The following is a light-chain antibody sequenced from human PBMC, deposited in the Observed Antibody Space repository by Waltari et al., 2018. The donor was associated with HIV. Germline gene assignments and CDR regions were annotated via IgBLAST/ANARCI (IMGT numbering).Light chain of an antibody. Sequence: EVVMTQSPATLSVSPGESATLSCRASQRVSSNLAWYQQHPGQDPRLLIYGASTRATGIPARFSGSGSGTEFTLTISSLQSEDFAVYSCQQYNDWPFTFGPGTKVDMK. CDR2: GAS. CDR3: QQYNDWPFT. V-gene: IGKV3-15*01. J-gene: IGKJ3*01. CDR1: QRVSSN.